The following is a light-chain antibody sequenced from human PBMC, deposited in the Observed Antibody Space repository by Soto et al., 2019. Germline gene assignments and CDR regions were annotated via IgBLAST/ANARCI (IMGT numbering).Light chain of an antibody. CDR3: KTYNSYPYT. CDR1: QSISSW. Sequence: DIQMTQSPSTLSASVGDRVTITCRASQSISSWLAWYQQKPGKAPKLLIYDASSLESGVPSRFSGSGSGTEFTLTISSLQPDDFTTYYCKTYNSYPYTFGQGPKLEI. J-gene: IGKJ2*01. CDR2: DAS. V-gene: IGKV1-5*01.